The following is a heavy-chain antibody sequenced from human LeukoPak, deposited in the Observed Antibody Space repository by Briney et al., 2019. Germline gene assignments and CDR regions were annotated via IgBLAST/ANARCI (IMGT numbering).Heavy chain of an antibody. D-gene: IGHD6-25*01. Sequence: SETLSLTCTVSGYSISSGYCWGWIRQPPGKGLEWIGSIYHSGSTYYNPSLKSRVTISVDTSKNQFSLRLSSVTAADTAVYYCARVEPQHTYSSGYFQRWGQGTLVTVSS. J-gene: IGHJ1*01. CDR2: IYHSGST. CDR3: ARVEPQHTYSSGYFQR. V-gene: IGHV4-38-2*02. CDR1: GYSISSGYC.